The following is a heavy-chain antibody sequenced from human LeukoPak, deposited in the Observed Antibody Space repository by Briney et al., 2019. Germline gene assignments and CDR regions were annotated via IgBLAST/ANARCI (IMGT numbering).Heavy chain of an antibody. CDR2: IFGSGGSA. CDR3: GKTTTGYSSGRYPGWPVDY. CDR1: GFTVNSYA. V-gene: IGHV3-23*01. J-gene: IGHJ4*02. D-gene: IGHD6-19*01. Sequence: GGSLRLSCAASGFTVNSYAMYWVSQAPGKGLGWVSGIFGSGGSAHYADSVKGRFTISRDNSKNTVYLQMDSLRVENTAVYYCGKTTTGYSSGRYPGWPVDYWGQGTLVTVSS.